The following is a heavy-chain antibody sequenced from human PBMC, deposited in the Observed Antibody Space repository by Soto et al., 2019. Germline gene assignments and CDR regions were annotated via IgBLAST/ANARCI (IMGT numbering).Heavy chain of an antibody. J-gene: IGHJ5*02. CDR2: MNPGSGDT. CDR1: GYTFTNND. V-gene: IGHV1-8*02. D-gene: IGHD5-18*01. CDR3: ARMESFGSLNWFDP. Sequence: ASVKVSCKASGYTFTNNDVSWVRQATGQGLEWMGWMNPGSGDTGYAQKFQGRVTMTRDISIATAYMELNSLTSEDTAIYYCARMESFGSLNWFDPWGQGTLGTGSS.